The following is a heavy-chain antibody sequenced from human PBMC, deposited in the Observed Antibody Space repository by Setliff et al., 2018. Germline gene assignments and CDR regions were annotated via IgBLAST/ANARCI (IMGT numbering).Heavy chain of an antibody. CDR3: ARTSRGPREPIGWFDP. V-gene: IGHV4-38-2*01. J-gene: IGHJ5*02. D-gene: IGHD1-26*01. Sequence: SETLSLTCAVSGYSISSGYYWGWIRQPPGKGLEWIGSIYHSGSTYYNPSLKSRVTISVDTSKNQFSLKLSSVTAADTAVYYCARTSRGPREPIGWFDPWGQGTLVTSPQ. CDR1: GYSISSGYY. CDR2: IYHSGST.